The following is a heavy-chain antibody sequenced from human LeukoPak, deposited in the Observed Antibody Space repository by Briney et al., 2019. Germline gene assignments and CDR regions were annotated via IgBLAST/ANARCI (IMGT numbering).Heavy chain of an antibody. J-gene: IGHJ6*02. CDR3: ASGFTPTSGYDKYYYYGMDV. Sequence: EGSLRLSCAASGFTVSSNYMRWVRQAPGKGLEWVSVIYSGGSTYYADSVKGRFTISRDNSKNTLYLQMNSLRAEDTAMYYCASGFTPTSGYDKYYYYGMDVWGQGTTVTVSS. CDR1: GFTVSSNY. D-gene: IGHD5-12*01. V-gene: IGHV3-66*01. CDR2: IYSGGST.